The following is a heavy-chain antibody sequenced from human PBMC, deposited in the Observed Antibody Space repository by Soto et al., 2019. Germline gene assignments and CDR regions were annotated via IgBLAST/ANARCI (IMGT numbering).Heavy chain of an antibody. D-gene: IGHD6-13*01. V-gene: IGHV5-51*01. Sequence: EVQLVQSGAAVKKPGESLRISCKGSGYSFSNRWIGWVRQMPGKGLEWMGIMYPNDSDKRYSPSFQGQVTISADRSITTAYLQWSSLKASDTAIYYCVTQESAASALENWGQGTLVTVSS. CDR3: VTQESAASALEN. J-gene: IGHJ4*02. CDR2: MYPNDSDK. CDR1: GYSFSNRW.